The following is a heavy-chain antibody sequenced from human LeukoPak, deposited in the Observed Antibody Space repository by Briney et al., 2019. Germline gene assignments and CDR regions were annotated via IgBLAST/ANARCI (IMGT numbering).Heavy chain of an antibody. D-gene: IGHD3-10*01. CDR1: GFTFSSYS. J-gene: IGHJ3*02. CDR3: ARDSSSGSPDAFDI. CDR2: ISSSSYI. V-gene: IGHV3-21*01. Sequence: GGSLRLSCAASGFTFSSYSMNWVRQAPGKGLEWVSSISSSSYIYYADSVKGRFTISRDNAKNSLYLQMNSLRAEDTAVYYCARDSSSGSPDAFDIWGQGTMVTVSS.